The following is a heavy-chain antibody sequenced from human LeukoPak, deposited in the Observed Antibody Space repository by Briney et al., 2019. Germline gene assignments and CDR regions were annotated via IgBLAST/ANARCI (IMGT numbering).Heavy chain of an antibody. CDR2: IYHSGST. D-gene: IGHD6-13*01. CDR3: ARQRSSRWGIDY. CDR1: GGSVSSSNW. V-gene: IGHV4-4*02. J-gene: IGHJ4*02. Sequence: SGTRSLTCAVSGGSVSSSNWWSGGRLPPGKGLEWRGEIYHSGSTNYNPSLKSRVTISVDTSKNQFSLKLSSVTAADTAVYYCARQRSSRWGIDYWGQGTLVTVSS.